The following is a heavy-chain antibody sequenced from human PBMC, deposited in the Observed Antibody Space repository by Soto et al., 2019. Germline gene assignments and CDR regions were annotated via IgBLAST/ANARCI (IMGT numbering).Heavy chain of an antibody. CDR2: IDHGGST. V-gene: IGHV4-34*01. J-gene: IGHJ5*02. D-gene: IGHD3-10*01. CDR1: GGAFSCYS. Sequence: SETLSLTCAVYGGAFSCYSLTCMRLRPGKGPEWIGEIDHGGSTTYNPSLKSRVTISVDTSKNQFSLKLSSVTAEDTAVYYCARGPSAAVRGLFTAWGQGTLVTVSS. CDR3: ARGPSAAVRGLFTA.